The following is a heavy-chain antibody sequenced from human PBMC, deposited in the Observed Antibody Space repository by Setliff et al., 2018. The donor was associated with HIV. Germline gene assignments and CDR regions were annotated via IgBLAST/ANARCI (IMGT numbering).Heavy chain of an antibody. D-gene: IGHD2-2*01. CDR2: IYYSGST. J-gene: IGHJ3*02. CDR3: ARAPALVVPAAMSGAFDI. V-gene: IGHV4-30-4*08. CDR1: GGSISSGDYY. Sequence: SETLSLTCTVSGGSISSGDYYWSWIRQPPGKGLEWIGYIYYSGSTYYNPSLKSRVTISVDTSKNQFSLKLSSVTAADTAVYYCARAPALVVPAAMSGAFDIWGQGTMGTVS.